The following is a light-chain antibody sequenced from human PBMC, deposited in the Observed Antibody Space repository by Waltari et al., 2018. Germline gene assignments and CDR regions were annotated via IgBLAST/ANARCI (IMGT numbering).Light chain of an antibody. V-gene: IGLV1-40*01. CDR1: KSNIGAGYD. Sequence: QSVLTQPPSVSGAPGQRVSISCTGSKSNIGAGYDVHWYQQLPGTAPKLLIYGTCSRPAGVPDRCSGSKSGTSASLALTGLQAEEEADYYCQSYDSSLSGYVFGTGTKVTVL. CDR2: GTC. CDR3: QSYDSSLSGYV. J-gene: IGLJ1*01.